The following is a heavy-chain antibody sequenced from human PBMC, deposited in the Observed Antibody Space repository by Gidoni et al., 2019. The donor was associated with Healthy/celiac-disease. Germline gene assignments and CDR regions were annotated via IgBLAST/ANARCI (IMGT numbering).Heavy chain of an antibody. CDR3: ARVSYYGGNSYDLYYYYYMDV. J-gene: IGHJ6*03. V-gene: IGHV4-34*01. CDR2: INHSGST. Sequence: QVRLQQWGAGLLKPSETLSLTCAVYGGSFSGYYWSWIRQPPGKGLEWIGEINHSGSTNYNPSLKSRVTISVDTSKNQFSLKLSSVTAADTAVYYCARVSYYGGNSYDLYYYYYMDVWGKGTTVTVSS. D-gene: IGHD2-15*01. CDR1: GGSFSGYY.